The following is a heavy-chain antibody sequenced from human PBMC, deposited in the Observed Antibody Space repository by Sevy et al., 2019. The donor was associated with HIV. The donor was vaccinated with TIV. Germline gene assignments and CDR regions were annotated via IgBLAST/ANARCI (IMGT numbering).Heavy chain of an antibody. J-gene: IGHJ3*02. CDR2: ISSSSSYI. D-gene: IGHD3-3*01. CDR1: GFTFSSYS. CDR3: ARDYYDFWRGYTMWDAFDI. V-gene: IGHV3-21*01. Sequence: GGSLRLSCAASGFTFSSYSMNWVRQAPGKGLEWVSSISSSSSYIYYADSVKGRFTISRDNAKNSLYLQMNSLRAEDTAVYYCARDYYDFWRGYTMWDAFDIWGQGTMVTVSS.